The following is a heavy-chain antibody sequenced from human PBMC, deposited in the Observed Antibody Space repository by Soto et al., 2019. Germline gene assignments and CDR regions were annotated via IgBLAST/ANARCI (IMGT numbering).Heavy chain of an antibody. Sequence: SETLSLTCTVSGGSISSSSYYWGWIRQPPGKGLEWIGSIYYSGSTYYNPSLKSRVTISVDTSKNQFSLKLSSVTAADTAVYYCARLNPNFDWLLLDYWGQGTLVTVS. V-gene: IGHV4-39*01. CDR3: ARLNPNFDWLLLDY. CDR2: IYYSGST. CDR1: GGSISSSSYY. J-gene: IGHJ4*02. D-gene: IGHD3-9*01.